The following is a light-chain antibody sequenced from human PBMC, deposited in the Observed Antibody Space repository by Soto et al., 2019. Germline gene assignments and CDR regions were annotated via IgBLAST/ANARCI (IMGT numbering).Light chain of an antibody. CDR1: QTVVTN. J-gene: IGKJ1*01. CDR2: GAS. V-gene: IGKV3-15*01. CDR3: HQYSRWPRT. Sequence: EIVLTQSPVTLSVSPGERATLSCRASQTVVTNLAWFHQKPGQAPRLLFYGASTRATGIPARFSGSGSGTEFTLTISSLQSEDFAVYYCHQYSRWPRTFGQGTTVEVK.